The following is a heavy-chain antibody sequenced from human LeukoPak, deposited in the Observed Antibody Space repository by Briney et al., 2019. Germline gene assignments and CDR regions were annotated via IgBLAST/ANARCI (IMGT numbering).Heavy chain of an antibody. V-gene: IGHV3-30*03. CDR1: GFTFNAYG. CDR3: ARWDSSSWSGWFDP. CDR2: ISYNGGLK. D-gene: IGHD6-13*01. Sequence: GGSLRLSCAASGFTFNAYGIHWVRQAPGKGLEWVAVISYNGGLKYYADSVKGRFTVSRDNSRDTLYLQMDTLRAEDTAVYYCARWDSSSWSGWFDPWGQGTLVTVSS. J-gene: IGHJ5*02.